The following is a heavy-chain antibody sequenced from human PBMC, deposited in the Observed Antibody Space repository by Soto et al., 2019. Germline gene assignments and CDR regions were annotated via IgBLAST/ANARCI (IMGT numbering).Heavy chain of an antibody. D-gene: IGHD3-10*01. Sequence: EVQVVESGGGLVQPGGSLRLSCAASGFTFSSYWMSWVRQAPGKGLEWVASIKQDGSEKYYVDSVKGRFTISRDTAQNSVYLQMNSLRADDTAVYYCARDSPTMAPHWFFDLWGRGTLLTVSS. CDR1: GFTFSSYW. CDR2: IKQDGSEK. V-gene: IGHV3-7*01. CDR3: ARDSPTMAPHWFFDL. J-gene: IGHJ2*01.